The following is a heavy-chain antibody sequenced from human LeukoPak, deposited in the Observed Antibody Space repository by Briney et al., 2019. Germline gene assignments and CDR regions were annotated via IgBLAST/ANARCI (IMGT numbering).Heavy chain of an antibody. CDR1: GFTVSSNY. V-gene: IGHV3-53*01. CDR2: LYSGGTT. Sequence: GGSLRLFCAVSGFTVSSNYMTWVRHAPGKGLEWVSVLYSGGTTYYAGSVKGRFTISRDSSKNMLYLQMNSLRVEVTAVYYCASERPPRGAFDYWGQGTLVTVSS. CDR3: ASERPPRGAFDY. J-gene: IGHJ4*02.